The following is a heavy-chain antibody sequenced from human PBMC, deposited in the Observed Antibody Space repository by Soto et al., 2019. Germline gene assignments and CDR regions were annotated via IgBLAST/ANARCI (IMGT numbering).Heavy chain of an antibody. CDR3: ARGQRFSDWFDP. CDR2: IYSSGST. Sequence: SETLSLTCTVSGGAINSYYWTWIRQPAEKGLEWIGRIYSSGSTKYNPSLQSRVTMSLDTSKNQFSLRLTSVTAADTAVYYCARGQRFSDWFDPWGQGTLVTVSS. J-gene: IGHJ5*02. CDR1: GGAINSYY. V-gene: IGHV4-4*07. D-gene: IGHD3-3*01.